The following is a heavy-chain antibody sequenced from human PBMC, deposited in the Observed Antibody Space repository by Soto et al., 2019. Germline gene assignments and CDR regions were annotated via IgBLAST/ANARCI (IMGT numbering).Heavy chain of an antibody. V-gene: IGHV1-8*01. CDR1: GSTFTSYD. D-gene: IGHD5-12*01. Sequence: ASVKVSSKASGSTFTSYDINWVRQAPGQGLEWVGWINPTSEYTAHAQKFQGRVTLTREISTATAYMELSSLTSEYTAVYYCARTSSRDGYNRPFGDGGQGTLGTVS. CDR3: ARTSSRDGYNRPFGD. CDR2: INPTSEYT. J-gene: IGHJ4*02.